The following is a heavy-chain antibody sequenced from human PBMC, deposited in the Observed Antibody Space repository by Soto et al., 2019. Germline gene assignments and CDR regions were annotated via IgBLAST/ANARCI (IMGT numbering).Heavy chain of an antibody. J-gene: IGHJ4*02. V-gene: IGHV3-74*01. CDR3: ASGSYYLHY. Sequence: EVQLVESGAGLIKPGGSLRLSCAASGFTFSSYWMHWVRQAPGKGLVWVSRINSDGSSTSYAVSVKGRFTISRDNAKNTLYLQMNSQRAEDTAVYYCASGSYYLHYWGQGTLVTVSS. CDR2: INSDGSST. CDR1: GFTFSSYW. D-gene: IGHD1-26*01.